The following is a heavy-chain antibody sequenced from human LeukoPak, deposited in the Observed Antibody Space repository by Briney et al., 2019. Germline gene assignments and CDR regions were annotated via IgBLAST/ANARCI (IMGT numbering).Heavy chain of an antibody. D-gene: IGHD6-25*01. Sequence: PGGSLRLSCTASGFTSRTSYMSWIRQAPGKGLEWVSYISSSGSTIYYADSVKGRFTISRDNAKNSLYLQMNSLRAENTAVYYCAKERPPYSTGWFDPWGQGTLVTVSS. J-gene: IGHJ5*02. CDR3: AKERPPYSTGWFDP. CDR2: ISSSGSTI. V-gene: IGHV3-11*01. CDR1: GFTSRTSY.